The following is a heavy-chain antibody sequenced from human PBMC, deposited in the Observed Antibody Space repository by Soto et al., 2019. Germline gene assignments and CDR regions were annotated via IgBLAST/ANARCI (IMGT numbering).Heavy chain of an antibody. J-gene: IGHJ6*02. V-gene: IGHV3-7*03. Sequence: GGSLRLSCAASGFTFSSYWMSWVRQAPGKGLEWVANIKQDGSEKYYVDSVKGRFTISRDNAKNSLYLQMNSLRAEDTAVYYCARVGVEYGDYVDYYYGMDVWGQGTTVTVSS. CDR2: IKQDGSEK. D-gene: IGHD4-17*01. CDR1: GFTFSSYW. CDR3: ARVGVEYGDYVDYYYGMDV.